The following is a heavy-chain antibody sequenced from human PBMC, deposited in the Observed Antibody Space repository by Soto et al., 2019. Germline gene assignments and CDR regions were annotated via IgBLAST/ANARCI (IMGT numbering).Heavy chain of an antibody. Sequence: EVQLVESGGKLVQPGGSLRLSCAASGFTFSDFWMSWVRRAPGRGLEWVANIKEDGSETYYVDSVEGRFTISRDNAKKSLYLQMNSLRAEDTALYYCARGGRHSSDSWGQGALVTVSS. CDR3: ARGGRHSSDS. CDR2: IKEDGSET. CDR1: GFTFSDFW. D-gene: IGHD1-26*01. J-gene: IGHJ4*02. V-gene: IGHV3-7*05.